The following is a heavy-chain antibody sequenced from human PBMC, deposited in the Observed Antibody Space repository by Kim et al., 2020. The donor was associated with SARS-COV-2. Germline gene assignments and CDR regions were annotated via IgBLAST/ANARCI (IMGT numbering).Heavy chain of an antibody. CDR2: ISTSGSTI. D-gene: IGHD2-2*01. J-gene: IGHJ6*01. Sequence: GGSLRLSCAASGFTFSTYEMNWVRQAPGKGLEWISYISTSGSTIYYADSVKGRFTISRDNAKSSLSLQMNSLRAEDTAVYYCARSLYCISSSYFYGMDV. V-gene: IGHV3-48*03. CDR1: GFTFSTYE. CDR3: ARSLYCISSSYFYGMDV.